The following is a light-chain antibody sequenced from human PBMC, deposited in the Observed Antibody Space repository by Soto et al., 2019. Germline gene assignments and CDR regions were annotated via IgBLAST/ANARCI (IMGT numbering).Light chain of an antibody. CDR2: GAS. V-gene: IGKV3-20*01. CDR1: QSVNFSY. Sequence: EIVLTQSPGTLSLSPGERATLSCRASQSVNFSYLAWYQQKPGQAPRLVIYGASTRATGIPDRFSGSGSGTDFTLTVSGLEPEDFAVYYCQQYGSSPPNTFGQGTKLEIK. J-gene: IGKJ2*01. CDR3: QQYGSSPPNT.